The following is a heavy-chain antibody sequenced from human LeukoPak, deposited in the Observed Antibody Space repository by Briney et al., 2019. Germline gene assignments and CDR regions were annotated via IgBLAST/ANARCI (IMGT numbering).Heavy chain of an antibody. CDR1: GFSFNTYG. D-gene: IGHD3-22*01. Sequence: PGRSLRLSCAASGFSFNTYGMHWVRQAPGKGLEWVADISYGGSDEYYADSVKGRFTISRDNSKNTLYLQMNSLRAEDTAVYYCARRGYYYDSSGYYYFDYWGQGTLVTVSS. V-gene: IGHV3-30*03. J-gene: IGHJ4*02. CDR2: ISYGGSDE. CDR3: ARRGYYYDSSGYYYFDY.